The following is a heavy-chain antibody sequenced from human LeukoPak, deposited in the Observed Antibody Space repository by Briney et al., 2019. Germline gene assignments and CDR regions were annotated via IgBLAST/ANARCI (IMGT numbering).Heavy chain of an antibody. CDR1: RGSISSYY. CDR2: IYYSGST. CDR3: AREGSTVLDY. D-gene: IGHD2-8*02. V-gene: IGHV4-59*01. J-gene: IGHJ4*02. Sequence: SETLSLTCTGSRGSISSYYWSWIRQPPGKGLEWIGYIYYSGSTNYNPSLKSRVTMSVDTSKNQFSLKLSSVTAADTAVYYCAREGSTVLDYWGQGTLVTVST.